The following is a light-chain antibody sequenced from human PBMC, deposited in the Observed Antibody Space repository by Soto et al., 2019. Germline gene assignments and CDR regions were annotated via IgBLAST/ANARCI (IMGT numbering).Light chain of an antibody. J-gene: IGKJ2*01. CDR2: GAS. V-gene: IGKV3-15*01. Sequence: EIVMTQSPATLSVSPGERATLSCRASQSVNTNLAWYQQKPGQAPRLLIYGASTRATGIPARFSGSGSGTEFTLTISSLQSEDFAVYYCQQYNNWPPYTFGQGIKLEIK. CDR3: QQYNNWPPYT. CDR1: QSVNTN.